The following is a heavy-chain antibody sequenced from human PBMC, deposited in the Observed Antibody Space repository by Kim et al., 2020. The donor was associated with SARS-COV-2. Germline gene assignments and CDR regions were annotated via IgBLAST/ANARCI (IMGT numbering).Heavy chain of an antibody. CDR2: IYYSGST. Sequence: SETLSLTCTVSGGSISSSSYYWGWIRQPPGKGLEWIGSIYYSGSTYYNPSLKSRVTISVDTSKNQFSLKLSSVTAADTAVYYCARSIVGATLTSNYFDYWGQGTLVTVSS. V-gene: IGHV4-39*01. CDR3: ARSIVGATLTSNYFDY. CDR1: GGSISSSSYY. D-gene: IGHD1-26*01. J-gene: IGHJ4*02.